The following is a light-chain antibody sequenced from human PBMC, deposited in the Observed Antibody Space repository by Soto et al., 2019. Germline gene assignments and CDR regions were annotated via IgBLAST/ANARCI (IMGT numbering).Light chain of an antibody. J-gene: IGKJ1*01. CDR2: GAT. Sequence: EIMMTQSPVTLSVSPGERATLSCRASQSFSILLAWYQQKPGQAPRLLIHGATTRATGIPARFSGSGSGTEFTLTISSLQSEDFAVYYCQQYNVWPPWTFGQGTKVDI. V-gene: IGKV3-15*01. CDR1: QSFSIL. CDR3: QQYNVWPPWT.